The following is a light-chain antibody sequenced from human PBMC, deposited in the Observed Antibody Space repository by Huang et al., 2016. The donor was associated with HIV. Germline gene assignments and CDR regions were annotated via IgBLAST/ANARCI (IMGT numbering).Light chain of an antibody. CDR1: EGIRSYY. V-gene: IGKV3-20*01. CDR2: AAS. CDR3: QHYGPTPSWT. J-gene: IGKJ1*01. Sequence: EIVLTQSPGTLSLSPGERAALSCRASEGIRSYYVAWYQQKPGQAPRLLLSAASSRATGIPDRFSGSGSGTDCTLTISRLEPEDCAVYYCQHYGPTPSWTFGQGTKVEIK.